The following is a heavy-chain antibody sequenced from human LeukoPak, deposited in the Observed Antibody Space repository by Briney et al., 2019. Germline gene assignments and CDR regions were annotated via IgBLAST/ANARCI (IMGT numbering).Heavy chain of an antibody. CDR1: GYTLTGYY. CDR2: INPNSGGT. Sequence: ASVKVSCKASGYTLTGYYMHWVRQAPGQGLEWMGWINPNSGGTNYAQKFQGRVTMTRDTSISTAYMELSRLRSDDTAVYYCARVELDSGSYHNWFDPWGQGTLVTVSS. D-gene: IGHD3-10*01. J-gene: IGHJ5*02. V-gene: IGHV1-2*02. CDR3: ARVELDSGSYHNWFDP.